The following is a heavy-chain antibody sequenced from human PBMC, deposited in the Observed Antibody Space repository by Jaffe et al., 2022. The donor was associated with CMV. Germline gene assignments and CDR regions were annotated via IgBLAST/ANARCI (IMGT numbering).Heavy chain of an antibody. CDR3: ARDLDDYYDSSGYYSPFEIPSYYMDV. J-gene: IGHJ6*03. CDR2: IIPILGIA. D-gene: IGHD3-22*01. Sequence: QVQLVQSGAEVKKPGSSVKVSCKASGGTFSSYAISWVRQAPGQGLEWMGRIIPILGIANYAQKFQGRVTITADKSTSTAYMELSSLRSEDTAVYYCARDLDDYYDSSGYYSPFEIPSYYMDVWGKGTTVTVSS. CDR1: GGTFSSYA. V-gene: IGHV1-69*09.